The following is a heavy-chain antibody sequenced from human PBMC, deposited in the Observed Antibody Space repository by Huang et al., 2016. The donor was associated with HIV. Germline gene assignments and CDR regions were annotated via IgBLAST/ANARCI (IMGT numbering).Heavy chain of an antibody. Sequence: QLQLQESGPGLVRPSETLSLICTVSGGSITDSNYYWGWIRQPPGKGLEWIGSIYYSGDTDYNPSLKSRVNMSVDTSKNRFSLDIRSVAVADTAIYYCARHFGSWSGYFDSWGQGTLVPVSS. D-gene: IGHD3-10*01. CDR1: GGSITDSNYY. CDR2: IYYSGDT. CDR3: ARHFGSWSGYFDS. V-gene: IGHV4-39*01. J-gene: IGHJ4*02.